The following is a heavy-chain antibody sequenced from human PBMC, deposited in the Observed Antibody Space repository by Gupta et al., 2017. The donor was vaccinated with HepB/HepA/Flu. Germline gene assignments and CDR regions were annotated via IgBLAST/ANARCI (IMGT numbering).Heavy chain of an antibody. CDR1: GFTFDDYA. J-gene: IGHJ6*02. CDR2: IHLSTDGT. CDR3: VTDLYTGGLNV. Sequence: EVQLVESVRGLVQPGRSLKRSCTVSGFTFDDYAMHWVRQTPGKGLECVSGIHLSTDGTGLADSVKGRFTISRETDKNVVYLHTNSMRRDATALYHCVTDLYTGGLNVWGQGTTVTVSS. D-gene: IGHD2-8*02. V-gene: IGHV3-9*01.